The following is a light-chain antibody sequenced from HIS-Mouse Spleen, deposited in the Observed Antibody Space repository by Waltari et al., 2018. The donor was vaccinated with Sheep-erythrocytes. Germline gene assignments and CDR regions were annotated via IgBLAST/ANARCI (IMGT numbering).Light chain of an antibody. Sequence: QSALTQPASQPGQSITISCTGTSSDVGSYNLVSWYQQHPGKAPKLMIYEGSKRPSGVSNRFSGSKSGNTASLTISGLQAEDEADYYCCSYAGSSTPWVFGGGTKLTVL. CDR2: EGS. CDR3: CSYAGSSTPWV. CDR1: SSDVGSYNL. V-gene: IGLV2-23*01. J-gene: IGLJ3*02.